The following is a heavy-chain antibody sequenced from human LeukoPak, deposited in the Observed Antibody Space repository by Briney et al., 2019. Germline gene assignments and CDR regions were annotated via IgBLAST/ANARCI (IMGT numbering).Heavy chain of an antibody. J-gene: IGHJ4*02. Sequence: SETLSLTCADYGGSFSGYYWSWIRQPPGKGLEWIGEINHSGSTDYNPSLKSRVTISVDTSKNQFSLKLSSVTAADTAVYYCARGVYYFDYWGQGTLVTVSS. CDR2: INHSGST. CDR3: ARGVYYFDY. V-gene: IGHV4-34*01. D-gene: IGHD2-8*01. CDR1: GGSFSGYY.